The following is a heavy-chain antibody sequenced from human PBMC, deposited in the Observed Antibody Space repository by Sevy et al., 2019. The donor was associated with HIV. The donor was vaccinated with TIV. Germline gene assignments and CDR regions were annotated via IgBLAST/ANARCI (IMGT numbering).Heavy chain of an antibody. D-gene: IGHD6-13*01. J-gene: IGHJ6*03. CDR3: AKEGSSSWTYYYYYYMDV. Sequence: GGSVRLSCAASGFTFSSYGMHWVRQAPGKGLEWVAVISYDGSNKYYADSVKGRFTISRDNSKNTLYLQMNSLRAEDTAVYYCAKEGSSSWTYYYYYYMDVWGKGTTVTVSS. CDR2: ISYDGSNK. V-gene: IGHV3-30*18. CDR1: GFTFSSYG.